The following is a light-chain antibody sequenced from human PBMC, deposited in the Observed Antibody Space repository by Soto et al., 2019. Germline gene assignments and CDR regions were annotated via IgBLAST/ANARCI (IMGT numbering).Light chain of an antibody. V-gene: IGLV3-9*01. J-gene: IGLJ2*01. CDR3: QLWDSSTVV. CDR2: RDS. CDR1: NIGSKN. Sequence: ELTQPLSVSVALGQTARITCGGNNIGSKNVHWYQQKPGQAPVLVIYRDSNRPSGIPERFSGANSGNTATLTISRAQAGDEADYYCQLWDSSTVVFGGGTKVTVL.